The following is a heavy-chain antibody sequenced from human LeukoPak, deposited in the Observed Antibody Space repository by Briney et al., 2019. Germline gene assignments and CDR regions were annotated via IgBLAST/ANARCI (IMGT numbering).Heavy chain of an antibody. CDR3: AELGITMIGGV. Sequence: GGSLRLSCAASGFTFSSYWMSWVRQAPGKGLEWVSYISSSGSTIYYADSVKGRFTISRDNAKNSLYLQMNSLRAEDTAVYYCAELGITMIGGVWGKGTTVPISS. V-gene: IGHV3-48*04. CDR2: ISSSGSTI. D-gene: IGHD3-10*02. J-gene: IGHJ6*04. CDR1: GFTFSSYW.